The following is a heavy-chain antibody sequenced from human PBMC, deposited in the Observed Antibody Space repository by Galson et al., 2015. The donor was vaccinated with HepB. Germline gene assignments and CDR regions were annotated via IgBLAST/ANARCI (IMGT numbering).Heavy chain of an antibody. V-gene: IGHV2-5*01. J-gene: IGHJ4*02. CDR3: SRRIRGVTAFDY. CDR2: IYGNDDK. CDR1: GFSLTTAGVG. D-gene: IGHD3-10*01. Sequence: PALVKPTQTLTLTCTFSGFSLTTAGVGVAWSRQPPGKALDWLAFIYGNDDKRYSPSLQTRLTITKDTSKNQVVLTVTNIDPVDTATYYCSRRIRGVTAFDYWGQGILVTVSS.